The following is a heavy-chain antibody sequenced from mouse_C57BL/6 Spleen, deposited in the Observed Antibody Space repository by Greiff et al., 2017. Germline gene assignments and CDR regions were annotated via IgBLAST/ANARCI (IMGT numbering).Heavy chain of an antibody. CDR2: ISDGGSYT. Sequence: EVQLVESGGGLVKPGGSLKLSCAASGFTFSSYAMSWVRQTPEKRLEWVATISDGGSYTYYPDNVKGRFTISRDNAKNNLYLQMSHLKSEDTAMYYCARAYDYDSLFDYWGQGTTLTVSS. CDR1: GFTFSSYA. D-gene: IGHD2-4*01. CDR3: ARAYDYDSLFDY. J-gene: IGHJ2*01. V-gene: IGHV5-4*01.